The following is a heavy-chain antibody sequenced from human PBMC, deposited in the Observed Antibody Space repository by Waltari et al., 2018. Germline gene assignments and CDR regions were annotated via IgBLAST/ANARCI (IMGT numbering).Heavy chain of an antibody. CDR1: GGSISSGSYY. V-gene: IGHV4-61*02. Sequence: QVQLQESGPGLVKPSQTLSLTCTVSGGSISSGSYYWSWIRQPAGKGLEWIGRIYTSGSTNYNPSLKSRVTISVDTSKNQFSLKLSSVTAADTAVYYCASRRWNSEYWGQGTLVTVSS. CDR2: IYTSGST. CDR3: ASRRWNSEY. J-gene: IGHJ4*02. D-gene: IGHD1-7*01.